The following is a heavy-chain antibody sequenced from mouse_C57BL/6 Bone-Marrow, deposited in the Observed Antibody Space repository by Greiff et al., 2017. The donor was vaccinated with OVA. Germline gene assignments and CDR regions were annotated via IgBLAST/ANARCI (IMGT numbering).Heavy chain of an antibody. D-gene: IGHD3-2*01. Sequence: EVKLMESGGGLVKPGGSLKLSCAASGFTFSSYTMSWDRQTPEKRLEWVATISGGGGNTYYPDSVKGRFTISRDNAKNTLYLQMSSLRSEDTALYYCARLKTALYYAMDYWGQGTSVTVSS. J-gene: IGHJ4*01. CDR2: ISGGGGNT. CDR1: GFTFSSYT. CDR3: ARLKTALYYAMDY. V-gene: IGHV5-9*01.